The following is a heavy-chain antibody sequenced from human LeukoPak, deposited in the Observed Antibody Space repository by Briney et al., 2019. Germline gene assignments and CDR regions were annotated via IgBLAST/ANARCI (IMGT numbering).Heavy chain of an antibody. CDR2: ISSSSSYI. CDR1: GFTFSSYS. D-gene: IGHD2-15*01. J-gene: IGHJ4*02. V-gene: IGHV3-21*01. Sequence: GGSLRLSCAASGFTFSSYSMNWVRQAPGKGLEWASSISSSSSYIYYADSVKGRFTISRDNAKNSLYLQMNSLRAEDTAVYYCARDVNPRWGVVVVAATRPYWGQGTLVTVSS. CDR3: ARDVNPRWGVVVVAATRPY.